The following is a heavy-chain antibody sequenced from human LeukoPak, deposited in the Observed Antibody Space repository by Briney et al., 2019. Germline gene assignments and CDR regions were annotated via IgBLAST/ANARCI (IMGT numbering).Heavy chain of an antibody. CDR2: INSGGYT. V-gene: IGHV3-53*01. CDR3: ARRPVNAYSFDS. Sequence: TGGSLRLSCAASGFTASDNYLSWVRQAPGKGLQWVSFINSGGYTSYADSVKGRFTISRDNSKNTLYLQLNNLRADDAAVYYCARRPVNAYSFDSWGQGTLVTVSS. J-gene: IGHJ4*02. CDR1: GFTASDNY. D-gene: IGHD3-16*01.